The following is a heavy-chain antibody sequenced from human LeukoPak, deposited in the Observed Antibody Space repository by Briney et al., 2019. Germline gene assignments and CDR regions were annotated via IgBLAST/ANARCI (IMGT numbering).Heavy chain of an antibody. Sequence: GGSLRLSCAASGFAFSNFGMHWVRQAPGKGLEWVAVISFHGTYINYAESVKGRFTTSRDNSKNTLYLQMNSLRAEDTAVYYCAKDSRRMVITLFGYWGQGTLVTVSS. CDR2: ISFHGTYI. J-gene: IGHJ4*02. D-gene: IGHD3-22*01. V-gene: IGHV3-30*18. CDR3: AKDSRRMVITLFGY. CDR1: GFAFSNFG.